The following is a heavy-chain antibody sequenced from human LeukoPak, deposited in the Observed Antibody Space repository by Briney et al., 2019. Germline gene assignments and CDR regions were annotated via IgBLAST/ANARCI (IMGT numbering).Heavy chain of an antibody. J-gene: IGHJ4*02. CDR3: AKMMTASGSRSDY. CDR1: GFTFSSYG. Sequence: PGGSLRLSCAASGFTFSSYGMHWVRQAPGKGLEWVAVIWYDGSNKYYADSVKGRFTISRDNSKNTLYLQFNSLRVEDTAVYYCAKMMTASGSRSDYWGQGTLVTVSS. V-gene: IGHV3-33*06. CDR2: IWYDGSNK. D-gene: IGHD3-10*01.